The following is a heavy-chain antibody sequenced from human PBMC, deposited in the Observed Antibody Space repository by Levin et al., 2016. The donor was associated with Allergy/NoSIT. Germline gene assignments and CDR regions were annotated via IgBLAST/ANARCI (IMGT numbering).Heavy chain of an antibody. CDR3: AGGLYHYDSGSSPHWFDP. CDR1: GGSISSGHYY. V-gene: IGHV4-31*03. CDR2: IYSSGST. D-gene: IGHD3-10*01. Sequence: SETLSLTCTASGGSISSGHYYWSWIRQHPGKGLEWIGNIYSSGSTYYNPSLKSRVTISVDTSKNQFSLRLSSVTAADTAVYYCAGGLYHYDSGSSPHWFDPWGQGTLVTVSS. J-gene: IGHJ5*02.